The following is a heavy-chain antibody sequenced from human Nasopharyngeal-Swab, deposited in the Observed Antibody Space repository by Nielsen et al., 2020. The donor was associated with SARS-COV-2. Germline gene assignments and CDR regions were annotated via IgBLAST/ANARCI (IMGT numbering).Heavy chain of an antibody. CDR2: INSDGSRT. CDR1: GFTFSDSW. J-gene: IGHJ4*02. V-gene: IGHV3-74*01. D-gene: IGHD6-19*01. CDR3: ARGGVPGSFDY. Sequence: GGSLRLSCAVSGFTFSDSWIHWVRQAPGKGLVWVSRINSDGSRTGYADSVKGRFTISRDNAENTLYLQMNSLRAEDTAVYYCARGGVPGSFDYWGQGTLVTVSS.